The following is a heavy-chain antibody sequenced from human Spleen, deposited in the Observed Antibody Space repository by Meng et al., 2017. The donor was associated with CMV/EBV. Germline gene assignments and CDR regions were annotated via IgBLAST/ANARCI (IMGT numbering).Heavy chain of an antibody. Sequence: GESLKISCAASGFTFSSYEMTWVRQAPGKGLEWVSYMSSSGRNIYYGESVKGRFTISRDIAKNSLYLQMNSLRDEDTALYYCARDLGVLPSQTKQQLGSYYYYGMDVWGQGTTVTVSS. D-gene: IGHD6-13*01. V-gene: IGHV3-48*03. J-gene: IGHJ6*02. CDR3: ARDLGVLPSQTKQQLGSYYYYGMDV. CDR1: GFTFSSYE. CDR2: MSSSGRNI.